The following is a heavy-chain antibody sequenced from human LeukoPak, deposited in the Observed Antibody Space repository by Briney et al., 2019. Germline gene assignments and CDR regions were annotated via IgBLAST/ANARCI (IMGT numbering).Heavy chain of an antibody. J-gene: IGHJ6*03. CDR1: GGSISSYY. Sequence: SETLSLTCTVSGGSISSYYWSWIRQPPGKGLEWIGYIYYSGSTNYNPSLKSRVTISVDTSKNQFSLKLSSVTAADTAVYYCARGTGYSSSWYYYYYYMDVWGKGTTVTVSS. CDR2: IYYSGST. D-gene: IGHD6-13*01. V-gene: IGHV4-59*01. CDR3: ARGTGYSSSWYYYYYYMDV.